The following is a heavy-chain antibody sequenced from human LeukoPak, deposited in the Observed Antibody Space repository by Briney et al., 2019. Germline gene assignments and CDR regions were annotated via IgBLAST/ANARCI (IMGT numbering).Heavy chain of an antibody. CDR1: GGSLSSGSYY. CDR3: ARGYGDYLNWFDP. CDR2: IYTSGST. V-gene: IGHV4-61*02. J-gene: IGHJ5*02. Sequence: PSETLSLTCTLSGGSLSSGSYYGRWLRQPAGTGLEWIGRIYTSGSTNYNPSLKSRVTISVDTSKNQFSLKLSSVTAADTAVYYCARGYGDYLNWFDPWGQGTLVTVSS. D-gene: IGHD4-17*01.